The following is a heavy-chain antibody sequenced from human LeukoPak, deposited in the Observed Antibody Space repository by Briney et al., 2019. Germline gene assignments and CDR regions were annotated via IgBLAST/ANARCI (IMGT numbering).Heavy chain of an antibody. CDR3: ARLGGYCNGAGCHGSDY. Sequence: SETLSLTCTVSGGSIRSSSNYWGWVRQPPGKGLEWIANIYYTGSTYYNPSLKSRVTISVDTSRNQFSLKLNSVTAADTAVYYCARLGGYCNGAGCHGSDYWGQGTLVTVSS. V-gene: IGHV4-39*01. CDR2: IYYTGST. D-gene: IGHD2-15*01. CDR1: GGSIRSSSNY. J-gene: IGHJ4*02.